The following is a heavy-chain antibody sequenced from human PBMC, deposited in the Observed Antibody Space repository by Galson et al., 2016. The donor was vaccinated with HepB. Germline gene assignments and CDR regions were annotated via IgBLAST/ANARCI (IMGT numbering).Heavy chain of an antibody. Sequence: SVKVSCKASGGTFGSYVISWVRQAPGQGLEWMGGTIPIFGTIDYAQKFQGRVTMTADKSTNTAYIELSSLRSEDTAVYYCAREPSYYYDNKPAAFDIWGQGTMVTVSA. D-gene: IGHD3-22*01. CDR2: TIPIFGTI. J-gene: IGHJ3*02. V-gene: IGHV1-69*06. CDR1: GGTFGSYV. CDR3: AREPSYYYDNKPAAFDI.